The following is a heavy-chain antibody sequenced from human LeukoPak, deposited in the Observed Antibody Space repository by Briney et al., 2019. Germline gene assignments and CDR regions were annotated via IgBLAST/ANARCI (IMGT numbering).Heavy chain of an antibody. D-gene: IGHD4-17*01. J-gene: IGHJ4*02. V-gene: IGHV3-21*01. CDR2: ISSSSSYI. CDR3: ARALNNDYGDEYPSGDY. CDR1: GFTFSSYS. Sequence: PGGSLRLSCAASGFTFSSYSMNWVRQAPGKGLEWVSSISSSSSYIYYADSVKGRFTISRDNAKNSLYLQMNSLRAEDTAVYYCARALNNDYGDEYPSGDYWGQGTLVTVSS.